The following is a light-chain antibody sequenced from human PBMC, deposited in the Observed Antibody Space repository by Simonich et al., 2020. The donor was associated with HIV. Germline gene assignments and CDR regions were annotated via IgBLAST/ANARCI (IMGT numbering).Light chain of an antibody. CDR3: QSYDGANWV. CDR1: SGSIASSY. Sequence: NFVLTQPHSVSESPGKTITISCTRSSGSIASSYVQWYQQRPGTYPTTVIYEDNVRPSGVPGRFSGSIDSSSNSASLTISGLKTEDEADYYCQSYDGANWVFGGGTKLTVL. CDR2: EDN. V-gene: IGLV6-57*01. J-gene: IGLJ3*02.